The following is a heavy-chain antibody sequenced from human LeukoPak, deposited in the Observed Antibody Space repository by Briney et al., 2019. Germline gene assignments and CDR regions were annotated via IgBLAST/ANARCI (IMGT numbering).Heavy chain of an antibody. D-gene: IGHD6-6*01. J-gene: IGHJ4*02. CDR1: GFTFSNAW. CDR3: ARAMSIAARLQTIFDY. Sequence: PGGSLRLSCAASGFTFSNAWMSWVRQAPGKGLEWIGTFYHGGSTYYNPSLKSRVTIPVDTSKNQFSLNLTSVTAADTAVYYCARAMSIAARLQTIFDYWGQGTLVTVSS. CDR2: FYHGGST. V-gene: IGHV4-38-2*01.